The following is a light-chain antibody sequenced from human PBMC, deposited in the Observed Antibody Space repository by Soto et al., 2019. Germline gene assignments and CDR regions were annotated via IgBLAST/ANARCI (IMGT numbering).Light chain of an antibody. CDR1: QSISDS. CDR3: QQYNGYWT. CDR2: EAS. V-gene: IGKV1-5*03. Sequence: DIRMTQSRSTLSASVGDRVTSACRASQSISDSLAWYQQKPGKAPKLLIYEASNLKSGVPSRFSGSGSGTEYTLTISSLQPDDFASYYCQQYNGYWTFGQGTKVEIK. J-gene: IGKJ1*01.